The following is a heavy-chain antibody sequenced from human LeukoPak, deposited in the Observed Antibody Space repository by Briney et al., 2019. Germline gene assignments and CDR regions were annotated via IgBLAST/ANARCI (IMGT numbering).Heavy chain of an antibody. D-gene: IGHD2-2*01. V-gene: IGHV4-39*01. Sequence: PSETLSLTCTVSGGFISSSSYYWGWIRQPPGKGLECIGNIYYTGSTYYNPSLKSRVTMSVDTSKNQFSLKLSSVTAADTAVNYCARSRYCSSTSCYVSGPFDYWGQGTLVTVSS. CDR1: GGFISSSSYY. J-gene: IGHJ4*02. CDR2: IYYTGST. CDR3: ARSRYCSSTSCYVSGPFDY.